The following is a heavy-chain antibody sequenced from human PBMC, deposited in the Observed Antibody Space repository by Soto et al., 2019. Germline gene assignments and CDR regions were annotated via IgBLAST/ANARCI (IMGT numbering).Heavy chain of an antibody. CDR1: GYTFTSHD. CDR3: ASDMSST. V-gene: IGHV1-8*01. Sequence: QVQLVQSGAEVKKPGASVKVSCKASGYTFTSHDINWMRQATGQGLEWMGWMNPNSGHTNYAQKFQGRVTMPRDTSISTAYMELTSLTSEDTAIYYCASDMSSTWGQGTLVTVSS. CDR2: MNPNSGHT. J-gene: IGHJ5*02. D-gene: IGHD3-9*01.